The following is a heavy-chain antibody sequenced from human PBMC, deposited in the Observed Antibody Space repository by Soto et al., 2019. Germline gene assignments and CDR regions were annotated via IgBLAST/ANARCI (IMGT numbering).Heavy chain of an antibody. Sequence: QVQLVESGGGVVQPGRTLRLSCAASGFTFSSYGMHWVRQAPGKGLVWVAVISYDGSNKYYADSVKGRFTISRDNSKNSLYLPMNSLGAEDTAVYYCVQLQDGSGYAFNYWGQGTLVTVSS. CDR2: ISYDGSNK. J-gene: IGHJ4*02. D-gene: IGHD3-22*01. CDR1: GFTFSSYG. CDR3: VQLQDGSGYAFNY. V-gene: IGHV3-30*18.